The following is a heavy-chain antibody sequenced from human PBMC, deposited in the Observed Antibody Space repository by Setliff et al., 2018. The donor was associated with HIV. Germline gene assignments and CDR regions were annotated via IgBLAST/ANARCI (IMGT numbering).Heavy chain of an antibody. V-gene: IGHV4-61*05. CDR3: ARDATSEGYMDV. CDR1: GGSISTSRYY. J-gene: IGHJ6*03. CDR2: IYTSGST. Sequence: TSETLSLTCTVSGGSISTSRYYWGWIRQPPGKGLEWIGYIYTSGSTNYNPSLKSRVTISVDTSENQFSLKLTSVTAADTAMYFCARDATSEGYMDVWGKGTTVTVSS.